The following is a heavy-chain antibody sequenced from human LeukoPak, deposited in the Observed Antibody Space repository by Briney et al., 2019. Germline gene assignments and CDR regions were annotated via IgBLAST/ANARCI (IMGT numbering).Heavy chain of an antibody. CDR2: IYHSGST. CDR3: ATLNYYDSSGS. V-gene: IGHV4-30-2*01. J-gene: IGHJ4*02. Sequence: SQTLSLTCAVAGGSISSGGYSWSWIRQPPGKGLEWIGYIYHSGSTYYNPSPKSRVTISVDRSKNQFSLKLSSVTAADTAVYYCATLNYYDSSGSWGQGTLVTVSS. CDR1: GGSISSGGYS. D-gene: IGHD3-22*01.